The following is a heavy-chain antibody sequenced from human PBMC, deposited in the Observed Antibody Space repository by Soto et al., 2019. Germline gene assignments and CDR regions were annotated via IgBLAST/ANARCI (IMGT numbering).Heavy chain of an antibody. J-gene: IGHJ4*02. CDR1: GGSISSGSYY. D-gene: IGHD5-12*01. V-gene: IGHV4-31*03. CDR2: IYYSGST. Sequence: QVQLQESGPGLVKPSQTLSLICTVSGGSISSGSYYWSWIRQHPGKGVEWIGYIYYSGSTYYNPSLKSRVTISVDTSKNQFSLNLSSVTAADTAVYYCARGGYSGYGAYWGQGTLVTVSS. CDR3: ARGGYSGYGAY.